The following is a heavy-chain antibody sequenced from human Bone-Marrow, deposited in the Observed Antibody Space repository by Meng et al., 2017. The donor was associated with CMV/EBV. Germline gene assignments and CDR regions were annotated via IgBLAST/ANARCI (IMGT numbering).Heavy chain of an antibody. CDR3: ARGRDGYVFDY. CDR2: INPNSGDT. V-gene: IGHV1-2*02. J-gene: IGHJ4*02. CDR1: GYTFTGYY. D-gene: IGHD5-24*01. Sequence: ASVKVSCKASGYTFTGYYMHWVRQAPGQGLEWMGWINPNSGDTNYAQKFQGRVTMTRDTSISTAYMELSRLRSDDTAVYYCARGRDGYVFDYWGQGTLVTVSS.